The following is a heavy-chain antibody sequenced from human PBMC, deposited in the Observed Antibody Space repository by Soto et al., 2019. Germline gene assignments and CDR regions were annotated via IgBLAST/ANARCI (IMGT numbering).Heavy chain of an antibody. CDR1: GFTFSSYS. J-gene: IGHJ4*02. V-gene: IGHV3-48*01. Sequence: EVQLVESGGGLVQPGGSLRLSCAASGFTFSSYSMNWVRQAPGKGLEWVSYISSSSSTIYYADSVKGRFTISRDNAKNSLYLQMNSLGAKDTAVYYWARDRGSFGELLEYYFDYWGQGTLVTVSS. CDR3: ARDRGSFGELLEYYFDY. D-gene: IGHD3-10*01. CDR2: ISSSSSTI.